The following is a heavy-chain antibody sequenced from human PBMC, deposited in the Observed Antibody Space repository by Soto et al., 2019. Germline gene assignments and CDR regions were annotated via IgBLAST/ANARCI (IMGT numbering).Heavy chain of an antibody. CDR1: GFTFSSYA. Sequence: QVQLVESGGGVVQPGRSLRLSCAASGFTFSSYAMHWVRQAPGKGLEWVAVISYDGSNKYYADSVKGRFTIYRDNSKNTLYLQMNSLKAEDTAVYYCARDFSDDSKDYYYYGMDVWGKGTTVTVSS. CDR2: ISYDGSNK. D-gene: IGHD4-4*01. CDR3: ARDFSDDSKDYYYYGMDV. V-gene: IGHV3-30-3*01. J-gene: IGHJ6*04.